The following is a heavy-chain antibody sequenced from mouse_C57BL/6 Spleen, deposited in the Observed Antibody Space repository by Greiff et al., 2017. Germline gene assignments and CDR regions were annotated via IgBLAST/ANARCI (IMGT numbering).Heavy chain of an antibody. CDR1: GYAFSSYW. V-gene: IGHV1-80*01. CDR2: IYPGDGDT. D-gene: IGHD1-1*01. CDR3: ARGYFGSRRDWYFDV. Sequence: VQLQQSGAELVKPGASVKISCKASGYAFSSYWMNWVKQRPGKGLEWIGQIYPGDGDTNYNGKFKGKATLTADKSSSTAYMQLRSLTSEDSAVYFCARGYFGSRRDWYFDVWGTGATGTVSS. J-gene: IGHJ1*03.